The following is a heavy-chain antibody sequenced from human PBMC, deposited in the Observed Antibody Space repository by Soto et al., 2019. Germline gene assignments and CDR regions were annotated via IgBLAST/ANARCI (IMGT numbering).Heavy chain of an antibody. J-gene: IGHJ6*03. CDR1: GYTFTSYD. Sequence: ASVKVSCKATGYTFTSYDINWVRQATGQGLEWMGWMNPNSGNTGYAQKFQGRVTMTRNTSISTAYMELSSLRSEDTAVYYCARTYCSGGSCYSHYYYYMDAWGKGTTVTVSS. CDR2: MNPNSGNT. D-gene: IGHD2-15*01. V-gene: IGHV1-8*01. CDR3: ARTYCSGGSCYSHYYYYMDA.